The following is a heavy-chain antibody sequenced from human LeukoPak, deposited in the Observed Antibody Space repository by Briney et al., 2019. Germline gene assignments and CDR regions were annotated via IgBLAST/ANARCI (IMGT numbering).Heavy chain of an antibody. J-gene: IGHJ3*02. CDR1: GGTFSSYA. CDR2: IIPIFGTA. CDR3: ARISSWYTGAFDI. Sequence: SVKVSCKASGGTFSSYAISWVRQAPGQGLEWMGGIIPIFGTANYAQKFQGRVTITADESTGTAYMELSSLRSEDTAAYYCARISSWYTGAFDIWGQGTMVTVSS. D-gene: IGHD6-13*01. V-gene: IGHV1-69*13.